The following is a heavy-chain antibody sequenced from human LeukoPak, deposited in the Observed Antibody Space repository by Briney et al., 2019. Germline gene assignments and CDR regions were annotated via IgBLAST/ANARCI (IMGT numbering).Heavy chain of an antibody. CDR2: ISSSSSYI. CDR1: GFTFSSYT. CDR3: ARDRGYSYGPSDV. D-gene: IGHD5-18*01. J-gene: IGHJ6*02. Sequence: PGGSLRLSCAASGFTFSSYTMKWIRQAPGKGLEWVSFISSSSSYIYYADSVKGRFTISRDNAKNSLYLQMNSLRAEDTAVYYCARDRGYSYGPSDVWGQGTTVTVSS. V-gene: IGHV3-21*01.